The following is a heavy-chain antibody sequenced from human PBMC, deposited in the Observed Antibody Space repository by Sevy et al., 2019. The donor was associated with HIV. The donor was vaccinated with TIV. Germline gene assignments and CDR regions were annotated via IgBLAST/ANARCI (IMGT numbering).Heavy chain of an antibody. V-gene: IGHV4-39*01. J-gene: IGHJ3*02. CDR1: GGSISSSSYY. CDR2: IYYSGST. CDR3: ARSTVTTLAFDI. Sequence: SETLSLTCTVSGGSISSSSYYWGWIRQPPGKGLEWIGSIYYSGSTYYNPSLKSRVTISVDTSKNQFSLKLSSVTAADTAVYYCARSTVTTLAFDIWGQGTMSPSPQ. D-gene: IGHD4-17*01.